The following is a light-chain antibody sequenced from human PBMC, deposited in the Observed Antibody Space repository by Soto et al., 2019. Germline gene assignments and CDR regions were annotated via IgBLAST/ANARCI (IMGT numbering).Light chain of an antibody. V-gene: IGKV1-5*01. CDR1: QTVSNW. CDR2: DAS. J-gene: IGKJ1*01. CDR3: HHYNSYSWM. Sequence: DIQMTQSPSTLSASVGDRVTITCRASQTVSNWLAWYQQKPGKAPKLLIYDASSLESGVPSRFSGSGSGPECTLTICLLQTAYFATYYFHHYNSYSWMFGQGTKVEIK.